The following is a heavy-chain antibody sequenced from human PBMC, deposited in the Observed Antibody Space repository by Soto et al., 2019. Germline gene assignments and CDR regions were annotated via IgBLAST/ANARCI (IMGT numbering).Heavy chain of an antibody. Sequence: ASETLSLTCTVSGGSISSGGYYWSWIRQHPGKGLEWIGYIYYSGSTYYNPSLKSRVTISVDTSKNQFSLKLSSVTAADTAVYYCARDRQDYDILTGWPTGPHNWFDPWGQGTLVTVSS. D-gene: IGHD3-9*01. V-gene: IGHV4-31*03. CDR1: GGSISSGGYY. CDR2: IYYSGST. CDR3: ARDRQDYDILTGWPTGPHNWFDP. J-gene: IGHJ5*02.